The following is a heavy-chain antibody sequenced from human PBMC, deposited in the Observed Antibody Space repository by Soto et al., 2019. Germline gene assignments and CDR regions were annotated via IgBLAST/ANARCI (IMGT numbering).Heavy chain of an antibody. CDR3: AGVYYDSSGYSPYYFDY. CDR2: IYHSGST. D-gene: IGHD3-22*01. V-gene: IGHV4-30-2*01. Sequence: SETLSLTCAVSGGSISSGGYSWSWIRQPPGKGLEWIGYIYHSGSTHYNPPLKSRVTISVDRSKNQFSLKLSSVTAADTAVYYCAGVYYDSSGYSPYYFDYWGQGTLVTVSS. J-gene: IGHJ4*02. CDR1: GGSISSGGYS.